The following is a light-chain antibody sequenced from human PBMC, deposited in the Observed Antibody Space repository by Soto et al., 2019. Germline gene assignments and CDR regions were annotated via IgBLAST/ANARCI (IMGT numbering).Light chain of an antibody. Sequence: DIQMTQSPSTLSASVGDRFTITCRASQNIYRWLAWYQQKPGKGPMLLIYDASSWESGAPSRFSGSGSGTEFTLTISSLQPGDFATYYCQQYSRHWTFGQGTKVDIK. CDR1: QNIYRW. CDR2: DAS. V-gene: IGKV1-5*01. CDR3: QQYSRHWT. J-gene: IGKJ1*01.